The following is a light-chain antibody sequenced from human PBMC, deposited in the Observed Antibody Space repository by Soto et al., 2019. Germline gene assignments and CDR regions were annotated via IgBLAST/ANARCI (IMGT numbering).Light chain of an antibody. CDR2: KAS. CDR1: QSISSW. J-gene: IGKJ1*01. V-gene: IGKV1-5*03. CDR3: QQYNSYSKT. Sequence: DIQMTQSPSTLSASVGDRVTITCRASQSISSWLAWYQQKPRKAPKLLIYKASSLESGVPSRFSGSGSGTEFTRTISSVQPEDFATYYCQQYNSYSKTFGQGTKVEIK.